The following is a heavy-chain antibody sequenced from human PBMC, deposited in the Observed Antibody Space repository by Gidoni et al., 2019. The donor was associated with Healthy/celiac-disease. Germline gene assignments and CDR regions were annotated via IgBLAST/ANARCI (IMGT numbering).Heavy chain of an antibody. Sequence: QVQLVQSGAEVKKPGASVTVSCKASGYTFTSYGISWVRQAPGQGLEWMGWISAYNGNTNYAQKLQGRVTMTTDTSTSTAYMELRSLRSDDTAVYYCAGYSSSWTDYYYYGMDVWGQGTTVTVSS. CDR3: AGYSSSWTDYYYYGMDV. J-gene: IGHJ6*02. V-gene: IGHV1-18*01. D-gene: IGHD6-13*01. CDR2: ISAYNGNT. CDR1: GYTFTSYG.